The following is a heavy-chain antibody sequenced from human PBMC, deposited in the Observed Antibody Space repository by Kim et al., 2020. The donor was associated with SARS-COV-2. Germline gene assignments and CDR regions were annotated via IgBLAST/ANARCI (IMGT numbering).Heavy chain of an antibody. J-gene: IGHJ4*02. Sequence: SETLSLTCTVSGGSISSYYWSWIRQPPGKGLEWIGYIYYSGSTNYNPSLKSRVTISVDTSKNQFSLKLSSVTAADTAVYYCARGYYAMGYDPSFDYWGQGTLVTVSS. CDR2: IYYSGST. V-gene: IGHV4-59*13. CDR3: ARGYYAMGYDPSFDY. CDR1: GGSISSYY. D-gene: IGHD5-12*01.